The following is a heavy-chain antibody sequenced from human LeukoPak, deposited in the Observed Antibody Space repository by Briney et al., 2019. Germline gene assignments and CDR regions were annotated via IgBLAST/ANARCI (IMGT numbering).Heavy chain of an antibody. CDR2: IIPSLGAA. J-gene: IGHJ6*02. CDR3: ARGAYSVVEGHYYYFGMDV. CDR1: GDAFITYS. V-gene: IGHV1-69*13. D-gene: IGHD2-21*01. Sequence: SVKVSCKASGDAFITYSINWVRQAPGQGLEWVGGIIPSLGAANYAPSFQGRVTITADASTNTDYMELVSLTVEDTAVYYCARGAYSVVEGHYYYFGMDVWGHGTTVAVSS.